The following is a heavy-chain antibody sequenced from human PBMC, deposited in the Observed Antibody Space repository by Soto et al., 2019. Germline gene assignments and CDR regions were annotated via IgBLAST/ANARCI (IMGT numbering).Heavy chain of an antibody. V-gene: IGHV4-39*01. Sequence: SETLSLTCSVSGGSISSSSYYWGWIRQPPGKGLEWIGSIYYSGSTYYNPSLKSRVTISVDTSKNQFSLRLNSVTAADTAVYFCVRLSIESRIFMYLLAYCGLGSLVIVSS. CDR3: VRLSIESRIFMYLLAY. J-gene: IGHJ4*02. CDR2: IYYSGST. CDR1: GGSISSSSYY. D-gene: IGHD6-6*01.